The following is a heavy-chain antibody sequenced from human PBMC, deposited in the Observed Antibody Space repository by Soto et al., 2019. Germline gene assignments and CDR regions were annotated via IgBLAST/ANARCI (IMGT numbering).Heavy chain of an antibody. J-gene: IGHJ6*04. CDR2: ISWDGYSI. CDR3: ARSWSGSTSGRVDV. V-gene: IGHV3-9*01. D-gene: IGHD3-3*01. CDR1: GFTFEDYV. Sequence: EVQLVESGGGLVQPGRSLRLSCVGSGFTFEDYVMHWVRQVPGKGLEWVSHISWDGYSIGYAGSVRGRFTISRDNAKNSLFLKMNSLRPEDTALYDCARSWSGSTSGRVDVWGKGTTVTVSS.